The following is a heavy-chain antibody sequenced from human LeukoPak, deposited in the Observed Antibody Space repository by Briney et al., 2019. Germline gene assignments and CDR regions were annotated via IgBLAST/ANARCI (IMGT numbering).Heavy chain of an antibody. D-gene: IGHD3-22*01. CDR1: EFTFSSYW. Sequence: PGGSLRLSCAASEFTFSSYWMSWVRQAPGKGLEWVANIKQDGSEKYYVDSVKGRFTISRDNAKNSLYLQMNSLRAEDTAVYYCARSPSNYYDSSGYYYHTWVKTGFDYWGQGTLVTVSS. J-gene: IGHJ4*02. CDR2: IKQDGSEK. CDR3: ARSPSNYYDSSGYYYHTWVKTGFDY. V-gene: IGHV3-7*01.